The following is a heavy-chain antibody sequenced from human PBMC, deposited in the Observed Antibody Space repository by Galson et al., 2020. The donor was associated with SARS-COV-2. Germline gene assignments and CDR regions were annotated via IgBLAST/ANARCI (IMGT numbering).Heavy chain of an antibody. V-gene: IGHV3-33*01. CDR2: IWSDGNHK. CDR1: GFTFSTYA. CDR3: ASSIIVAGGIDY. Sequence: GESLKISCAASGFTFSTYAMHWVRQAPGKGLEWVAVIWSDGNHKYYGDSVKDRSTISRDNSKNTVNLQMNSLRAEDTAVYYCASSIIVAGGIDYWGQGTLVTVSS. D-gene: IGHD6-19*01. J-gene: IGHJ4*02.